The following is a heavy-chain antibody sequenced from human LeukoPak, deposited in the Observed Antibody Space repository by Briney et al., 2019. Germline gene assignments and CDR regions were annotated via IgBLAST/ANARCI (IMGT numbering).Heavy chain of an antibody. Sequence: GGSLRLSCAASGFTFSSYEMNWVRQAPGKGLEWVSDIGNDVSRIAYADSAKGRFTISKDNAKKSLFLQMNSLRFEDTAVYYCATGRRDLVQWGQGTLVIGSS. V-gene: IGHV3-48*03. CDR2: IGNDVSRI. CDR1: GFTFSSYE. CDR3: ATGRRDLVQ. D-gene: IGHD2-21*01. J-gene: IGHJ4*02.